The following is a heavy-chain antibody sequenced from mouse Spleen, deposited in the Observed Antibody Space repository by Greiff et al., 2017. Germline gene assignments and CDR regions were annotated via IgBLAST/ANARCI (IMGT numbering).Heavy chain of an antibody. CDR2: ISSGGSYT. D-gene: IGHD6-5*01. CDR3: ARPYDYDGMDY. Sequence: EVKLMESGGGLVKPGGSLKLSCAASGFTFSSYAMSWVRQTPEKRLEWVATISSGGSYTYYPDSVKGRFTISRDNAKNTLYLQMSSLRSEDTAMYYCARPYDYDGMDYWGQGTSVTVSS. CDR1: GFTFSSYA. V-gene: IGHV5-9-1*01. J-gene: IGHJ4*01.